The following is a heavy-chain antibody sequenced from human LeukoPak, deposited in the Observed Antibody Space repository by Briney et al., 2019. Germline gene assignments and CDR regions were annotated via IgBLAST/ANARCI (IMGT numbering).Heavy chain of an antibody. CDR3: AHRTLYCRGGNCYSQYFDY. V-gene: IGHV2-5*02. CDR2: IYWDDDQ. CDR1: GFSLSTSGVG. J-gene: IGHJ4*02. D-gene: IGHD2-15*01. Sequence: SGPTLVNPTQTLTLTCTFSGFSLSTSGVGVGWIRQPPGKALEWLALIYWDDDQRYSPSLKSRLTITKDTSKNQVVLTMTNMDPVDTATYYCAHRTLYCRGGNCYSQYFDYWGQGTLVTVSS.